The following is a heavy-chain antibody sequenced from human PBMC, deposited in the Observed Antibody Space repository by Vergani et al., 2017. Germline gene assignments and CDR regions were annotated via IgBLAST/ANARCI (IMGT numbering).Heavy chain of an antibody. Sequence: QLQLQESGPGLVKPSETLSLTCTVSGGSISSSSYYWGWIRQPPGKGLEWIGSIYYSGSTYYNPSLKSRVTISVDTSKNQFSLKLSSVTAADTAVYYCARRNRGYGYQHYCDYWGQGTLVTVSS. V-gene: IGHV4-39*01. D-gene: IGHD5-18*01. CDR3: ARRNRGYGYQHYCDY. CDR2: IYYSGST. CDR1: GGSISSSSYY. J-gene: IGHJ4*02.